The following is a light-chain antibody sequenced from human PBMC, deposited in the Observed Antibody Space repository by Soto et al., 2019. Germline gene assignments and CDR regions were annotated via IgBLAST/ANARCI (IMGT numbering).Light chain of an antibody. J-gene: IGKJ2*01. V-gene: IGKV1-9*01. CDR3: QQYNVYQYT. Sequence: IQLTQSPSSLSASVGDRVTITCQASRGISSYLAWYQQKPGKAPKLLVYSASTLQSGVPSRFSGSGSGPDFTLTISSLQPEDFAIYYCQQYNVYQYTFGQGTKLEIK. CDR1: RGISSY. CDR2: SAS.